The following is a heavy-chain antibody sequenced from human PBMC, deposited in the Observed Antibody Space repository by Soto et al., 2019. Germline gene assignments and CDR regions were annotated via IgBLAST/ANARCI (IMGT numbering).Heavy chain of an antibody. CDR3: ARQGSSYSRYYFDF. CDR1: GGSISSNDFY. V-gene: IGHV4-61*05. D-gene: IGHD3-10*01. Sequence: PSETLSLTCIVSGGSISSNDFYWSWIRQHPGKGLEWIGHIYYSGSTNYNPSLKSRVTISVDTSKNQFSLKLSSVTAADTAVYYCARQGSSYSRYYFDFWGQGTPVTVSS. CDR2: IYYSGST. J-gene: IGHJ4*02.